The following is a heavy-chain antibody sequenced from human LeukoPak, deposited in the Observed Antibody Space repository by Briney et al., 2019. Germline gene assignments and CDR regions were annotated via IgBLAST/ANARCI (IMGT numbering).Heavy chain of an antibody. D-gene: IGHD6-13*01. V-gene: IGHV3-7*01. CDR3: TLTLVAAAGEH. CDR1: GFTFRRNV. Sequence: GGSLRLSCAASGFTFRRNVMHWVRQAPGKGLEWVANIKPDGSVGYYVDSVRGPSIISRDNAWNSLYLQMNSLRVEDTAVYYCTLTLVAAAGEHCGEGALVIVSS. J-gene: IGHJ1*01. CDR2: IKPDGSVG.